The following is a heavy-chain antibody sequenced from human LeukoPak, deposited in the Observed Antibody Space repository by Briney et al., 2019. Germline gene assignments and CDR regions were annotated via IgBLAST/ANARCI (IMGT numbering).Heavy chain of an antibody. D-gene: IGHD3-10*01. J-gene: IGHJ6*03. Sequence: GGSLRLSCAASGFTFSDYYMSWIRQAPGKGLEWVSNISSSGSNIYYADSVKGRFTISRDNAKNSLYLQMNSLRAEDTAIYYCARAMDYYYYYDIDVWGKGTTVTVSS. CDR2: ISSSGSNI. CDR1: GFTFSDYY. V-gene: IGHV3-11*04. CDR3: ARAMDYYYYYDIDV.